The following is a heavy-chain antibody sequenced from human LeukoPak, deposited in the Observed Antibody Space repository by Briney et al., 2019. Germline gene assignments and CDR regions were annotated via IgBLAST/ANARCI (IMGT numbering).Heavy chain of an antibody. V-gene: IGHV1-3*01. CDR1: GSTFTSYA. D-gene: IGHD6-13*01. CDR3: ARRARIAADDRPNCFDP. Sequence: ASVKVSCTASGSTFTSYAVHWVRRARGHSLEWMGWINAGNGNTKDSQKFQGRVTITRDTSASTAYMELSSLRSEDTAVYYCARRARIAADDRPNCFDPWGQGTLVTVSS. CDR2: INAGNGNT. J-gene: IGHJ5*02.